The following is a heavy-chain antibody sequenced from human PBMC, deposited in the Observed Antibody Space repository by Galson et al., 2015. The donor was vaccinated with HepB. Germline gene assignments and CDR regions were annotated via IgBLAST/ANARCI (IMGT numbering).Heavy chain of an antibody. V-gene: IGHV3-43*01. CDR3: AKGSVAAAAGTLFDY. J-gene: IGHJ4*02. CDR1: GFTFDDYT. D-gene: IGHD6-13*01. Sequence: SLRLSCAASGFTFDDYTMHWVRQAPGKGLEWVSLISWDGGSTYYADSVKGRFTISRDNSKNSLYLQMNSLRTEDTASYYCAKGSVAAAAGTLFDYWGQGTLVPVSS. CDR2: ISWDGGST.